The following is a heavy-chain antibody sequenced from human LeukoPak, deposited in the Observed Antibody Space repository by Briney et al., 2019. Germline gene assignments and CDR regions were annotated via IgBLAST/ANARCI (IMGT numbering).Heavy chain of an antibody. CDR3: ARIVAWTPGAFDI. Sequence: PSETLSLTCTVSGGSISSYYCSWIRQPPGKGLEWIGYIYYSGSTNYNPSLKSRVTISVDTSKNQFSLKLSSVTAADTAVYYCARIVAWTPGAFDIWGQGTMVTVSS. V-gene: IGHV4-59*01. D-gene: IGHD5-12*01. CDR1: GGSISSYY. J-gene: IGHJ3*02. CDR2: IYYSGST.